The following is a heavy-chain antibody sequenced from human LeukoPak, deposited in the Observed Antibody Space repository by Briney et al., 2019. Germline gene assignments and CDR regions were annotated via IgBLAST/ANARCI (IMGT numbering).Heavy chain of an antibody. J-gene: IGHJ5*02. V-gene: IGHV4-59*01. CDR1: GGSISSYY. D-gene: IGHD2-2*01. Sequence: SETLSLTCTVSGGSISSYYWSWIRQPPGKGLEWIGYIYYSGSTNYNPSLKSRVTISVDTSKNQFSLKLSSVTAADTAVYYCARVYCSSTSCYNWFDPWGQGTLVTVSS. CDR2: IYYSGST. CDR3: ARVYCSSTSCYNWFDP.